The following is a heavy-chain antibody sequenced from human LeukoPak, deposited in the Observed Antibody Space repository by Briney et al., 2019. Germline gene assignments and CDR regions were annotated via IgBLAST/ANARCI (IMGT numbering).Heavy chain of an antibody. Sequence: GGSLRLSCAASGFTFSSYSMNWVRQAPGKGLEWVSSISSSSSYIYYADSVKGRFTISRDNAKNSLYLQMNSLRAEDTAVYYCARDGSEGAFDIWGQGTMVTVSS. CDR2: ISSSSSYI. V-gene: IGHV3-21*01. CDR1: GFTFSSYS. J-gene: IGHJ3*02. CDR3: ARDGSEGAFDI.